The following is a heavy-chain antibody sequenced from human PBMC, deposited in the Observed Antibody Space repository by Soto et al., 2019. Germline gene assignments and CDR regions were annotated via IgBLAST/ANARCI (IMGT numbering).Heavy chain of an antibody. V-gene: IGHV1-3*01. CDR2: INPGNGNT. D-gene: IGHD3-10*01. J-gene: IGHJ4*02. CDR3: ARVRMLWYGELSH. CDR1: GYSFMTYA. Sequence: QVQLVQSGAEVKKPGASVKVSCKTSGYSFMTYALHWVRQPPGQRPEWMGWINPGNGNTEYSQKFQDRVTITRDTSARTVYMELTNLASEDTAVYFCARVRMLWYGELSHWGQGTLVTVSA.